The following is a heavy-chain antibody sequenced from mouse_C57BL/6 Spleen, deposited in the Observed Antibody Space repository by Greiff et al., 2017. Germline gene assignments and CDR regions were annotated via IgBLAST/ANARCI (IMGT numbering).Heavy chain of an antibody. CDR2: IYPRRGNT. J-gene: IGHJ2*01. Sequence: QVQLKESGAELARPGASVKLSCKASGYTFTSYGISWVKQRTGQGLEWIGEIYPRRGNTYYNEKFKGKATLTADKSSSTAYMELRSLTSEDSAVYFCAALYGNYNYWGQGTTLTVSS. D-gene: IGHD2-1*01. CDR3: AALYGNYNY. V-gene: IGHV1-81*01. CDR1: GYTFTSYG.